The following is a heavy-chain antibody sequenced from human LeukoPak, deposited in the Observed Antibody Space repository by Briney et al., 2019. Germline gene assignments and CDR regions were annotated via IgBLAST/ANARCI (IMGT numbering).Heavy chain of an antibody. Sequence: GGSLTLSCAASGFTFSSYSMNWVRQAPGKGLEWVSSISSSSSYIYYADSVKGRFTISRDNAKNSLYLQMNSLRAEDTAVYYRARDSSYYDILTGYLPHTRTLDYWGQGTLVTVSS. CDR3: ARDSSYYDILTGYLPHTRTLDY. J-gene: IGHJ4*02. CDR2: ISSSSSYI. V-gene: IGHV3-21*01. D-gene: IGHD3-9*01. CDR1: GFTFSSYS.